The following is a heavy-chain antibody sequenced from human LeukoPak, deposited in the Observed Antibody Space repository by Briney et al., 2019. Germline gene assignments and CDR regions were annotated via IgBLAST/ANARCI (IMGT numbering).Heavy chain of an antibody. CDR2: IIPIFGTA. V-gene: IGHV1-69*06. CDR1: GATVSSYA. CDR3: AREDCSGGSCYIAD. J-gene: IGHJ4*02. D-gene: IGHD2-15*01. Sequence: SVKVSCKASGATVSSYAISWVPQAPGHRLEWMGGIIPIFGTANYAQKFQGRVAITADKSTSTAYMELSSLRSEDTAVYYCAREDCSGGSCYIADWGQGTLVTVSS.